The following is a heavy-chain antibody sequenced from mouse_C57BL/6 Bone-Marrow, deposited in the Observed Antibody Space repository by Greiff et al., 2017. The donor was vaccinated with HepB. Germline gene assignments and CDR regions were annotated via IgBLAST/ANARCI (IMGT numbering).Heavy chain of an antibody. CDR2: IYPRSGNT. CDR3: ARGTGSFAY. D-gene: IGHD4-1*01. CDR1: GYTFTSYG. V-gene: IGHV1-81*01. Sequence: QVQLKQSGAELARPGASVKLSCKASGYTFTSYGISWVKQRTGQGLEWVGEIYPRSGNTYSNEKFKGKATLTADKSSSTAYMELRSLTSEDSAVYFCARGTGSFAYWGQGTLVTVSA. J-gene: IGHJ3*01.